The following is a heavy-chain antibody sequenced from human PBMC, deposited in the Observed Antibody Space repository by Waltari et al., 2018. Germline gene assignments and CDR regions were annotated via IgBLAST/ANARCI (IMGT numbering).Heavy chain of an antibody. CDR2: IYYSGST. CDR1: GGSISSYY. V-gene: IGHV4-59*01. D-gene: IGHD2-15*01. Sequence: QVQLQESGPGLVKPSETLSLTCTVSGGSISSYYWRWIRQPPGKGLEWIGYIYYSGSTNYNPSLKSRVTISVDTSKNQFSLKLSSVTAADTAVYYCAGGVVVVAAPFDYWGQGTLVTVSS. CDR3: AGGVVVVAAPFDY. J-gene: IGHJ4*02.